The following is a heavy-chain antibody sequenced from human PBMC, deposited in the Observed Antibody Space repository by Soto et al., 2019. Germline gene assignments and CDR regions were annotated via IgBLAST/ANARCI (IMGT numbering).Heavy chain of an antibody. CDR2: IYWDCDK. Sequence: SGPTLVNPTQTLTLTCSLSGISLSTSGVGLGWIRQPPGNALEWLALIYWDCDKHYGPCLKAILTMTKDTSKNQAVLTMTNMDPVDTATYYCARGLAAFPVFAFDIWARGKMDT. D-gene: IGHD6-6*01. CDR1: GISLSTSGVG. CDR3: ARGLAAFPVFAFDI. V-gene: IGHV2-5*05. J-gene: IGHJ3*02.